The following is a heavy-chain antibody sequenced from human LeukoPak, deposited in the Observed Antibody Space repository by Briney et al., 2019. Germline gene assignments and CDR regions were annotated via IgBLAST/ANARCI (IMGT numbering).Heavy chain of an antibody. CDR3: AGSTVTTYQDAFDI. V-gene: IGHV4-61*02. CDR1: GGSISSSSYY. Sequence: KPSETLSLTCTVSGGSISSSSYYWSWIRQPAGKGLEWIGRIYSSGSTNYNPSLKSRVTMSVDTSKNQFSLKLSSVTAADTAVYYCAGSTVTTYQDAFDIWGQGTMVTVSS. CDR2: IYSSGST. J-gene: IGHJ3*02. D-gene: IGHD4-17*01.